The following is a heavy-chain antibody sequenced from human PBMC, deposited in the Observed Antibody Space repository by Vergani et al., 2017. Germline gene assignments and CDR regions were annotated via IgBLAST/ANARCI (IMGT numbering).Heavy chain of an antibody. CDR1: ESTFSDYN. CDR3: TXGWYYDSIAYWAY. D-gene: IGHD3-22*01. J-gene: IGHJ4*02. CDR2: INPSGGST. V-gene: IGHV1-46*03. Sequence: QVQLMQSGPVMKKPGGSMEVSCQASESTFSDYNIHWVRQAPGQGLQWMGIINPSGGSTSYAQKFQGRVTMTRDTSTSTVYMELSSLRSEDTAVYYCTXGWYYDSIAYWAYWGQGTLVTVSS.